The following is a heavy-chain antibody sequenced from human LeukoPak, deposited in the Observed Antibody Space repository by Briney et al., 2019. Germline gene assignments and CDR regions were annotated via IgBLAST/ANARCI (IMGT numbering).Heavy chain of an antibody. CDR1: GFTFSSYG. CDR2: ISGSGGST. CDR3: AKAHLKTYYYDSSDY. Sequence: PGGSLRLSCAASGFTFSSYGMSWVRQAPGKGLEWVSAISGSGGSTYYADSVKGRFTISRDNSKNTLYLQMNSLRAEDTAVYYCAKAHLKTYYYDSSDYWGQGTLVTVSS. D-gene: IGHD3-22*01. J-gene: IGHJ4*02. V-gene: IGHV3-23*01.